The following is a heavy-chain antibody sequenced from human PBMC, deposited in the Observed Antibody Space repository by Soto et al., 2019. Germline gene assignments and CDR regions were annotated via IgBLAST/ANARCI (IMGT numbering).Heavy chain of an antibody. Sequence: GGSLRLSCAASGFTFSDYYMSWIRQAPGKGLEWVSYISSSDSIYYADSVKGRFTISRDNAKNTLYLQMNSLRAEDTAVYYCAKEFEYSSSWCPFDPWGQGTLVTVSS. CDR1: GFTFSDYY. J-gene: IGHJ5*02. D-gene: IGHD6-13*01. V-gene: IGHV3-11*01. CDR2: ISSSDSI. CDR3: AKEFEYSSSWCPFDP.